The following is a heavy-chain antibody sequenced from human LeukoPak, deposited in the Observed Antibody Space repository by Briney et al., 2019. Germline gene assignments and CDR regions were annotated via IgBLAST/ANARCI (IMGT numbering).Heavy chain of an antibody. D-gene: IGHD3-10*01. V-gene: IGHV4-31*03. CDR3: ARDQIEEFPNDITMVRGAD. Sequence: SETLSLTCTVSGGSISSGGYYWSWIRQHPGKGLEWIGYIYYSGSTYYNPSLKSRVTISVDTSKNQFSLKLSSVTAADTAVYYCARDQIEEFPNDITMVRGADWGQGTLVTVSS. CDR1: GGSISSGGYY. J-gene: IGHJ4*02. CDR2: IYYSGST.